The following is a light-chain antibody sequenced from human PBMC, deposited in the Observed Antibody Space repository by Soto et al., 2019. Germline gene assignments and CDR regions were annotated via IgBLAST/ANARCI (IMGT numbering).Light chain of an antibody. J-gene: IGLJ1*01. CDR3: SSYTSSSTPHV. Sequence: QSVLTQPASVSGSPGQSITISCTGTSSDVGGYNYVSWYQQHPGKAPKLMIYEVSNRPSGVSNRFSGSKSGNTASLTISGLQAEDEAYYYCSSYTSSSTPHVFGTGTQVTVL. CDR1: SSDVGGYNY. CDR2: EVS. V-gene: IGLV2-14*01.